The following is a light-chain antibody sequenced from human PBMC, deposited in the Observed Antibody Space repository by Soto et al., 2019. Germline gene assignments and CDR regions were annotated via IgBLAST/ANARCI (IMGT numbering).Light chain of an antibody. V-gene: IGLV2-14*01. CDR2: DVS. Sequence: QSALTQPASVSGSPVQSITISCTRTSSDVGGYNYVSWYQQHPGKAPKLMIYDVSNRPSGVSNRFSGSKSGNTASLTISGLQAEDEADYYCSSYTSSSTVVFGGGTKLTVL. CDR3: SSYTSSSTVV. J-gene: IGLJ2*01. CDR1: SSDVGGYNY.